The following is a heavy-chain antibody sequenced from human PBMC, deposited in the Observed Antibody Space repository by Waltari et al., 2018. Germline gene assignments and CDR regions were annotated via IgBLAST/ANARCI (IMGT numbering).Heavy chain of an antibody. J-gene: IGHJ4*02. Sequence: QVQLVQSGAEVKKPGASVKVSCKVSGYTLTELSMHWVRQAPGKGLEWMGGFDPEDGETIYAQKFQGRVTTTEDTSTDTAYMELSSLRSEDTAVYYCATGLVVPAASARQYWGQGTLVTVSS. CDR1: GYTLTELS. V-gene: IGHV1-24*01. CDR3: ATGLVVPAASARQY. D-gene: IGHD2-2*01. CDR2: FDPEDGET.